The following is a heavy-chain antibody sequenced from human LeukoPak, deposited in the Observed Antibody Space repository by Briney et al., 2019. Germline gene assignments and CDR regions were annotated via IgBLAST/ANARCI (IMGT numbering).Heavy chain of an antibody. J-gene: IGHJ4*02. Sequence: GESLKISCKTSGYSFTNYWIGWVRQMPGKGLEWMGIIYPGDSDTTYSPSFQGQVTISADRSISTAYLQWSSLKASDTAMYYCARQSGGDYRRTPFDYWGQGTLVTVSS. CDR1: GYSFTNYW. D-gene: IGHD4-17*01. V-gene: IGHV5-51*01. CDR3: ARQSGGDYRRTPFDY. CDR2: IYPGDSDT.